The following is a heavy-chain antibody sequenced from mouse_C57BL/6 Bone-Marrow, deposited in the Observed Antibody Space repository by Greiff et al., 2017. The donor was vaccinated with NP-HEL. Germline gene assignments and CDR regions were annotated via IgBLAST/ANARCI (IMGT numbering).Heavy chain of an antibody. J-gene: IGHJ1*03. CDR2: ISRGGSYT. CDR1: GFTFSSYG. Sequence: DVQLQESGGDLVKPGGSLKLSCAASGFTFSSYGMSWVRQTPDQRLEWVATISRGGSYTYYPDSVKGRSTLSRDNAKNTLYLQMSSQKSEDTAMYYCARHDPSWDWYFDVWGTGTTVTVSS. V-gene: IGHV5-6*01. D-gene: IGHD4-1*01. CDR3: ARHDPSWDWYFDV.